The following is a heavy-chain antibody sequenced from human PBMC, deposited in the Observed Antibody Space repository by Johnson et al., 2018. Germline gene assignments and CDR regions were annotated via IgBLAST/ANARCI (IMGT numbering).Heavy chain of an antibody. D-gene: IGHD1-26*01. Sequence: VQLQESGGGLVQPGGSLKLSCAASGFSFSGSPLHWVRQASGKGLEWVGRIRSKANNYAIADGASVKGRFTISRDDSKNTAYLQMNSLKTEDTAVYYCTRSDYSGTYFSWGQGTRVTVSS. CDR3: TRSDYSGTYFS. CDR1: GFSFSGSP. J-gene: IGHJ1*01. CDR2: IRSKANNYAI. V-gene: IGHV3-73*02.